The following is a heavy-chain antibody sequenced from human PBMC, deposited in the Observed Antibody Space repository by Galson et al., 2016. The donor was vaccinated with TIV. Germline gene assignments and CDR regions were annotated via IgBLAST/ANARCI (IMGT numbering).Heavy chain of an antibody. CDR1: GYSFTSYW. Sequence: QSGAEVKKPGESLKISCKGSGYSFTSYWIGWVRQMPGKGLEWMGIIYPGDSDTRYSPSFQGQVTITADKSTRTAYLQWSSLKASDTAVYYCARRDSTGISNFDVWGQGTLVTVSS. CDR3: ARRDSTGISNFDV. CDR2: IYPGDSDT. D-gene: IGHD3-22*01. J-gene: IGHJ4*02. V-gene: IGHV5-51*01.